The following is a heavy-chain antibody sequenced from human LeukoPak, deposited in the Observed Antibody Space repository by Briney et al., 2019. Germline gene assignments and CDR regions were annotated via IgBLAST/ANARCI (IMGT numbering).Heavy chain of an antibody. CDR1: GGSFSGYY. D-gene: IGHD3-22*01. J-gene: IGHJ3*02. Sequence: SETLSLTCAVYGGSFSGYYWSWIRQPPGKGLEWIGEINHSGSTNYNPSLKSRVTISVDTSKNQFSLKLSSVTAADTAVYYCARKASDYYDSSGYYFDAFDIWGQGTMVTVSS. CDR2: INHSGST. CDR3: ARKASDYYDSSGYYFDAFDI. V-gene: IGHV4-34*01.